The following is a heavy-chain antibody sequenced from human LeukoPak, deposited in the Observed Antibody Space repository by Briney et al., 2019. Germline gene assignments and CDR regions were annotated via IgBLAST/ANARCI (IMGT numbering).Heavy chain of an antibody. J-gene: IGHJ4*02. CDR1: GDSVSSNSAA. V-gene: IGHV6-1*01. CDR2: TYYRSKLYN. CDR3: ARDPYYYGSGSYYTFDY. Sequence: SQTLSLTCAISGDSVSSNSAAWNWIRQSPSRGLEWLGRTYYRSKLYNDYAVSVKSRITINPDTSKNQFSLQLNSVTPEDTAVYYCARDPYYYGSGSYYTFDYWGQGTLVTVSS. D-gene: IGHD3-10*01.